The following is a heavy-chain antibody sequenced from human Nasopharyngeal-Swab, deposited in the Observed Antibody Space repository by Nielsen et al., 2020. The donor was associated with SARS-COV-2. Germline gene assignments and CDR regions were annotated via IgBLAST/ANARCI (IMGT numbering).Heavy chain of an antibody. CDR3: ARETSDDSSGYYYTNWFDP. J-gene: IGHJ5*02. CDR2: INHSGST. D-gene: IGHD3-22*01. Sequence: WIRQPPGKGLEWIGEINHSGSTNYNPSLKSRATISVDTSKNQFSLKLSSVTAADTAVYYCARETSDDSSGYYYTNWFDPWGQGTLVTVSS. V-gene: IGHV4-34*01.